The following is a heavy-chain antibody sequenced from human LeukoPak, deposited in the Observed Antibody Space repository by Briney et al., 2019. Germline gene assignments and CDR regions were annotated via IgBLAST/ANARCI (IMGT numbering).Heavy chain of an antibody. CDR1: GFTLSNYW. J-gene: IGHJ4*02. V-gene: IGHV3-7*01. CDR2: KKEGGSDK. Sequence: PGGSLRLSCAASGFTLSNYWMTCVRQAPGKGLEWVANKKEGGSDKFYVDSVKGRFTIHKDNAHNFLYLKMNTLRVEDRSVFLCARDQTRRFDYWGQGTLVTGSS. CDR3: ARDQTRRFDY.